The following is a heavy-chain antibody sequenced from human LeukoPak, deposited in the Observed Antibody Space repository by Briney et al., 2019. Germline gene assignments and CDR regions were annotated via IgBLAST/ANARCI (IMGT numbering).Heavy chain of an antibody. CDR2: INHSGST. D-gene: IGHD2-2*01. CDR3: ARLRTRRRNWFDP. J-gene: IGHJ5*02. CDR1: GGSFSGYY. Sequence: SETLSFTCAVYGGSFSGYYWSWIRQPPGKGLEWIGEINHSGSTNYNPSLKSRVTISVDTSKNQFSLKLSSVTAADTAVYYCARLRTRRRNWFDPWGQGTLVTVSS. V-gene: IGHV4-34*01.